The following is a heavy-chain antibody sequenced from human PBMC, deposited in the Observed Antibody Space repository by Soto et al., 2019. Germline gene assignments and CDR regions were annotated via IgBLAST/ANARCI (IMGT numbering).Heavy chain of an antibody. V-gene: IGHV4-4*02. CDR3: ARVRQGCSANNCYFDP. CDR1: GGSVRAPEW. D-gene: IGHD1-1*01. J-gene: IGHJ5*01. Sequence: QVHLQESGPGLVAPSVTLSLTCTLSGGSVRAPEWWNWVRQSPDKGLEWIAEVHISGHSNYNPSLRSRVSVSIDSSKNQFYLNLNSVTAADTAIYYCARVRQGCSANNCYFDPWGQGTQVTISS. CDR2: VHISGHS.